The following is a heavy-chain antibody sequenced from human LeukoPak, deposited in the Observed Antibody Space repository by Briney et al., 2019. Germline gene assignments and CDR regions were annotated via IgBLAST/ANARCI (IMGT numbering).Heavy chain of an antibody. CDR1: GFTFDDYA. D-gene: IGHD2-2*01. Sequence: GGSLRLSCAASGFTFDDYAMHWVRQAPGKGLEWVSGISWNSGSIGYADSVKGRFTISRDNAKNSLYLQMNSLRDEDTAVYYCARDVKVAPAASYYYGMDVWGQGTTVTVSS. CDR3: ARDVKVAPAASYYYGMDV. CDR2: ISWNSGSI. V-gene: IGHV3-9*01. J-gene: IGHJ6*02.